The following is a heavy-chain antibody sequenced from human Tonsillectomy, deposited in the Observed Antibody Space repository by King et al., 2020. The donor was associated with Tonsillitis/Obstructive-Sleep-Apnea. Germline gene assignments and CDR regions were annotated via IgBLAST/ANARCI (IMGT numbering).Heavy chain of an antibody. J-gene: IGHJ4*02. CDR3: ARGDDFYTADY. CDR2: ISSSGGDT. CDR1: GLTISDYY. Sequence: VQLVESGGGLVKPGGSLRLSCAASGLTISDYYMSWIRQAPGKGLEWVSYISSSGGDTKYADSVKGRFTISRDNAKNSLYLQMNSLRVEDTAVYYCARGDDFYTADYWGQGTLVTGSS. D-gene: IGHD3-3*01. V-gene: IGHV3-11*05.